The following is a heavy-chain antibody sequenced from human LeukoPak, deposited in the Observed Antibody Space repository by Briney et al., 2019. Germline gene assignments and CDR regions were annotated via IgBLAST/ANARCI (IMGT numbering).Heavy chain of an antibody. D-gene: IGHD6-13*01. Sequence: PSETLSLTCAVYGGSFSGYYWSWIRQPPGKGLEWIGEINHSGSTNYNPSLKSRVTISVDTSKNQFSLKLSSVTAADTAVYYCARARGRAAAGTLYYGMDVWGQGTTVTVSS. CDR3: ARARGRAAAGTLYYGMDV. V-gene: IGHV4-34*01. CDR2: INHSGST. CDR1: GGSFSGYY. J-gene: IGHJ6*02.